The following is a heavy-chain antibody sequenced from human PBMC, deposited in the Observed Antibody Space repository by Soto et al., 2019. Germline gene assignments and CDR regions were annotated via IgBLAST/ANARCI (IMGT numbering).Heavy chain of an antibody. CDR3: ERCSGGSCYSAFDI. CDR2: ISAYNGNT. Sequence: GASVKVSCKASGYTFTSYGISWVRQAHGQGLEWMGWISAYNGNTNYAQKLQGRVTMTTDTSTSTAYMELRSLRSDDTAVYYCERCSGGSCYSAFDIRGQGTMVTVSS. V-gene: IGHV1-18*01. D-gene: IGHD2-15*01. CDR1: GYTFTSYG. J-gene: IGHJ3*02.